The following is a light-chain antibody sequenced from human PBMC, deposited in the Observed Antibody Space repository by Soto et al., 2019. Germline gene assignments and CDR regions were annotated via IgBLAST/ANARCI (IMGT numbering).Light chain of an antibody. CDR2: GAS. CDR3: QQYNNGWT. J-gene: IGKJ1*01. CDR1: QSVSSN. Sequence: EILMTQSPATLSVSPGERATLSCRASQSVSSNLAWYQQKPGQAPRLLIYGASTRATGIPARFSGSGSGTEFTLTISSLQSEDFAVYYCQQYNNGWTFGQGTKV. V-gene: IGKV3-15*01.